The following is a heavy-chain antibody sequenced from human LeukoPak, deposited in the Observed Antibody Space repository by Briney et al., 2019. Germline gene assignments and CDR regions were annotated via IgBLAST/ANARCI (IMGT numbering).Heavy chain of an antibody. CDR2: ISYDGSNK. CDR3: AKDPRYGAFPADY. J-gene: IGHJ4*02. V-gene: IGHV3-30*18. D-gene: IGHD4/OR15-4a*01. Sequence: GGSLRLSCAASGFTFSGFGMYWVRQAPGQGLEWVAIISYDGSNKYYVDSVKGRFTISRDNSKNTLYLQMNSLRPEDTAVYYCAKDPRYGAFPADYWGQGTLDTVSS. CDR1: GFTFSGFG.